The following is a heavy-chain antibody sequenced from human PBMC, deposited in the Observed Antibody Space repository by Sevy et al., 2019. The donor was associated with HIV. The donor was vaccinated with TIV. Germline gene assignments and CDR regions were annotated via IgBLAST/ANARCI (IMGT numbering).Heavy chain of an antibody. J-gene: IGHJ6*03. V-gene: IGHV3-23*01. D-gene: IGHD1-26*01. CDR2: ISGSGGTT. CDR1: GFTFSSYA. CDR3: AKNPGVGSYYYMDV. Sequence: GGSLRLYCAASGFTFSSYAMSWVRQAPGKGLEWVSSISGSGGTTYYADSVKGRFTVSRDNSKNTLYLQINSLRVEDTAVYYCAKNPGVGSYYYMDVWGKGTTVTVSS.